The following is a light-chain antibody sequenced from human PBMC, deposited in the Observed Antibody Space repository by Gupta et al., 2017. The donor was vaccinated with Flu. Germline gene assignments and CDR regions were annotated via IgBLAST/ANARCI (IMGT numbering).Light chain of an antibody. Sequence: QSVLTQAPSASGTPGQSVTLSFSGSISNIGINTINWYQHLPGTAPKLLIYNFDQRPSGVPDRFSGSKSGTSASLAISGLQSEDEGDYYCAVWDDSLNGWVFGGGTKVIVL. J-gene: IGLJ3*02. CDR3: AVWDDSLNGWV. CDR1: ISNIGINT. V-gene: IGLV1-44*01. CDR2: NFD.